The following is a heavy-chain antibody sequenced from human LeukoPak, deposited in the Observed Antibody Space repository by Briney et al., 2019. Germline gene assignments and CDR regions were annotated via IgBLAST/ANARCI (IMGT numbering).Heavy chain of an antibody. J-gene: IGHJ5*02. D-gene: IGHD6-19*01. V-gene: IGHV3-30*18. CDR2: ISYDGSNK. CDR1: GFTLSSYG. Sequence: QTGGSLRLPCAASGFTLSSYGMHWVRQAPGKGLEWVAMISYDGSNKQYTDFVKGRFTISRDNSKNTLYLQMNSLRAEDTAVYHCAKDLYSSGWYNYFDPWGQGALVTVSS. CDR3: AKDLYSSGWYNYFDP.